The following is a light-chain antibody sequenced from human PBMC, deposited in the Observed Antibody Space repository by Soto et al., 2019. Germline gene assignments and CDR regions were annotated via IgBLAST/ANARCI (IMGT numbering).Light chain of an antibody. CDR2: AVS. CDR1: QPISTS. CDR3: QQSYNTTWT. J-gene: IGKJ1*01. V-gene: IGKV1-39*01. Sequence: DIQVTQSPPNLSASLGDRVIITCRAGQPISTSLHWFQQKPGKAPELLIYAVSSLQSGVPSRFSGSGSETDFTLTISSLQPEDFATYSCQQSYNTTWTFGQGTKVEIQ.